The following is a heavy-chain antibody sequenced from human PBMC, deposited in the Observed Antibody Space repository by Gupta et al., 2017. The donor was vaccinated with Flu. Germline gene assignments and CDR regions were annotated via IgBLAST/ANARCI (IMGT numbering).Heavy chain of an antibody. J-gene: IGHJ4*02. CDR2: FNTDTGNP. Sequence: RQAPGQGLEWMGWFNTDTGNPTYAQGFTGRFVFSLDTSVSTAYLEISSLNTEDTGVYYCARTYCGGGCYSFDYWGQGSLVIVSS. CDR3: ARTYCGGGCYSFDY. V-gene: IGHV7-4-1*02. D-gene: IGHD2-21*01.